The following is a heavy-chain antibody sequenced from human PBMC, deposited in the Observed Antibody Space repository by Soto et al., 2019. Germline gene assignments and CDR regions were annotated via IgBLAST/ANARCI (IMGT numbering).Heavy chain of an antibody. CDR3: ARGVSGITIFGVVITPDGMEV. J-gene: IGHJ6*02. CDR1: GGSFSGYY. V-gene: IGHV4-34*01. Sequence: SETLSLTCAVYGGSFSGYYWSCIRQPPGKGLEWIGEINHSGSTNYNPSLKSRVTISVDTSKNQFSLKLSSVTAADTAVYYCARGVSGITIFGVVITPDGMEVWGQGTTVTVSS. CDR2: INHSGST. D-gene: IGHD3-3*01.